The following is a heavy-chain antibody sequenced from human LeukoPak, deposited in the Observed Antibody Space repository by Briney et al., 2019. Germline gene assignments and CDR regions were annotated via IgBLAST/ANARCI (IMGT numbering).Heavy chain of an antibody. D-gene: IGHD1-26*01. Sequence: SETLSLTCTVSGGSISSTSYYWGWLRQPPGKGLECIGTIYYSGSTYYNPSLKSRVTISVDTSKNQFSLKLTSVTAADTAVYYCARENTGSGSYYDYWGQGTLVTVSS. V-gene: IGHV4-39*07. CDR1: GGSISSTSYY. J-gene: IGHJ4*02. CDR2: IYYSGST. CDR3: ARENTGSGSYYDY.